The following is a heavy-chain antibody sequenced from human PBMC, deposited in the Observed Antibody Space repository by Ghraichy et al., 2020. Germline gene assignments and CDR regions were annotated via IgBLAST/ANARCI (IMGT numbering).Heavy chain of an antibody. V-gene: IGHV1-18*01. CDR2: ISAYNGNT. J-gene: IGHJ4*02. D-gene: IGHD2-2*01. Sequence: SVKVSCKASGGTFSSYTISWVRQAPGQGLEWMGRISAYNGNTNYAQKLQGRVTMTTDTSTSTAYMELRSLRSDDTAVYYCAKPERYCSSTSCYYYFDYWGQGTLVTVSS. CDR1: GGTFSSYT. CDR3: AKPERYCSSTSCYYYFDY.